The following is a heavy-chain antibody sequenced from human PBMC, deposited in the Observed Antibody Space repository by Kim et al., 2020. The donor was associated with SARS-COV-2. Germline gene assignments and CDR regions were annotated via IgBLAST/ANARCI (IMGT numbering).Heavy chain of an antibody. CDR1: GFTFSSYA. Sequence: GGSLRLSCAASGFTFSSYAMSWVRQAPGKGLEWVSAISGSGGSTYYADSVKGRFTISRDNSKNTLYLQMNSLRAEDTAVYYCAKPKWGNNWNSNYWYFDLWGRGTLVTVSS. J-gene: IGHJ2*01. D-gene: IGHD1-7*01. V-gene: IGHV3-23*01. CDR2: ISGSGGST. CDR3: AKPKWGNNWNSNYWYFDL.